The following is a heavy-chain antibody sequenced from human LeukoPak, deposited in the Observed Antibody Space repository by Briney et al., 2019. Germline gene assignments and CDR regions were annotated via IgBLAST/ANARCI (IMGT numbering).Heavy chain of an antibody. CDR3: AKGDWSGYYPDY. V-gene: IGHV3-23*01. J-gene: IGHJ4*02. Sequence: GGSLRLSCAASGFTFSSYAMSWVRQAPGKGLEWVPAISGSGGSTYYADSVKGRFTISRDNSKNTLYLQMNSLRAEDTAVYYCAKGDWSGYYPDYWGQGTLVTVSS. D-gene: IGHD3-3*01. CDR1: GFTFSSYA. CDR2: ISGSGGST.